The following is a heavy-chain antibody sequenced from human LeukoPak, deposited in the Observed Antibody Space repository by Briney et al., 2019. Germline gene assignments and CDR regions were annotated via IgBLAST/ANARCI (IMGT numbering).Heavy chain of an antibody. V-gene: IGHV3-23*01. Sequence: GGSLRLSCAASGFTLSSYAMSRVRQAPGKGLEWVSAISGSGGSTYYADSVKGRFTISRDNSKNTLYLQMNSLRAEDTAVYYCAKDHEWLRLGFDYWGQGTLVTVSS. D-gene: IGHD5-12*01. CDR3: AKDHEWLRLGFDY. CDR2: ISGSGGST. J-gene: IGHJ4*02. CDR1: GFTLSSYA.